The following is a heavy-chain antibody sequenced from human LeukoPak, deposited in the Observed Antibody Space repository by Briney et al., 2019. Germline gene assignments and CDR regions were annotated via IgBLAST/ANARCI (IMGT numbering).Heavy chain of an antibody. CDR1: GGSLSGYY. J-gene: IGHJ4*02. Sequence: ASETLSLTCAVYGGSLSGYYWSWIRQPPGKGLEWIGEINHSGSTNFNPSLKSRVTISVDTSKNQFSLKLSSVTAADTAVYYCARGRDYWGQGTLVTVSS. CDR2: INHSGST. CDR3: ARGRDY. V-gene: IGHV4-34*01.